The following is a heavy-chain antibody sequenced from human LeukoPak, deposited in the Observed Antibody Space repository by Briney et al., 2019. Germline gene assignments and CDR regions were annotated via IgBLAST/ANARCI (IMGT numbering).Heavy chain of an antibody. D-gene: IGHD6-19*01. CDR2: ISAYNGNT. J-gene: IGHJ6*03. V-gene: IGHV1-18*01. CDR1: GYTFTSYG. CDR3: AREGSGWYSGYYYMDV. Sequence: VASVKVSCKASGYTFTSYGISWVRQAPGQGLEWMGWISAYNGNTNYAQKLQGRVTMTTDTSTSTAYMELRSLRSDDTAVYYCAREGSGWYSGYYYMDVWGKGTTVTVSS.